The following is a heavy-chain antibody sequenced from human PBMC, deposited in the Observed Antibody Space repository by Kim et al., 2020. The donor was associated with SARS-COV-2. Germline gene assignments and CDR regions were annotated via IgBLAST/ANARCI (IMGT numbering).Heavy chain of an antibody. CDR2: VIPVLDIT. D-gene: IGHD5-18*01. V-gene: IGHV1-69*04. CDR3: ARDEKYSFGLDYFDY. Sequence: SVKVSCKASGGTFSNYAISWVRQAPGQGLEWMGRVIPVLDITDYARKFQGRVTITADKSTSTVYMELTSLRSEDTAVYYCARDEKYSFGLDYFDYWGQGTLVTVSS. J-gene: IGHJ4*02. CDR1: GGTFSNYA.